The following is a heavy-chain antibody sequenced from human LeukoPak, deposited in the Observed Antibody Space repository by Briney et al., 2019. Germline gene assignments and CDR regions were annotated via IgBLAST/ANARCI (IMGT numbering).Heavy chain of an antibody. V-gene: IGHV4-59*08. D-gene: IGHD7-27*01. CDR3: ARSLLGIWNYFDF. CDR2: IYYSGST. J-gene: IGHJ4*02. Sequence: PSETLSLTCTVWIDSISIYYSNWIRQPPGKGLERIGYIYYSGSTNYNPSLKSRVTISVDTSKNQFSLKLSSLTAEDTALHYCARSLLGIWNYFDFWGQGTLVTVSS. CDR1: IDSISIYY.